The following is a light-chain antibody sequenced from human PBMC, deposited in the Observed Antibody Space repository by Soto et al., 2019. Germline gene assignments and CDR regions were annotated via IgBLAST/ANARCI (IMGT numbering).Light chain of an antibody. Sequence: QSVLTQPASVSGSPGQSITISCTGTSSDVGGYNYVSWYQQPPGKAPKLMIYAVSLRPSGISNRFSGSKSGNTASLTISGLQAEDEADYYCSSYTSSSTLVFGGGTKLTVL. CDR1: SSDVGGYNY. J-gene: IGLJ2*01. CDR2: AVS. V-gene: IGLV2-14*01. CDR3: SSYTSSSTLV.